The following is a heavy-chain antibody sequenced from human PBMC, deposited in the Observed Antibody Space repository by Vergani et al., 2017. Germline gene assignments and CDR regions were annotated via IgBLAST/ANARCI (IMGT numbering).Heavy chain of an antibody. CDR3: ARDTAMVVFDY. V-gene: IGHV3-7*03. D-gene: IGHD5-18*01. Sequence: EVQLVESGGGLVQPGGSLRLSCTASGFTFSSYWMSWVRQAPGKGLEWVANIKQDGSEKYYVDSVKGRFTISRDNAKNSLYLQMNSLRAEDTAVYYCARDTAMVVFDYWGQGTLVTVSS. J-gene: IGHJ4*02. CDR1: GFTFSSYW. CDR2: IKQDGSEK.